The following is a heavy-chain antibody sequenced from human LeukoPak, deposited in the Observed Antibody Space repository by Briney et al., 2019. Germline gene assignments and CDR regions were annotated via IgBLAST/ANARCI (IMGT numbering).Heavy chain of an antibody. Sequence: PGGSLRLSCAASGFTFSSYSMNWVRQAPGKGLEWVSSISSSSSYIYYADSVKGRFTISRDNAKNSLYLQMNSLRAEDTAVYYCARVVALEYYMDVWGKGTTVTVSS. CDR3: ARVVALEYYMDV. CDR1: GFTFSSYS. V-gene: IGHV3-21*01. J-gene: IGHJ6*03. D-gene: IGHD3-3*01. CDR2: ISSSSSYI.